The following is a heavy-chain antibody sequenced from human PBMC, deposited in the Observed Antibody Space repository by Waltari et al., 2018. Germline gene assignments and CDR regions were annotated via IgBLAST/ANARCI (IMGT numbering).Heavy chain of an antibody. V-gene: IGHV3-23*04. CDR3: AKSTRDMVRGVYDAFDI. Sequence: EVQLVESGGGLVQPGGSLRLSCAASGFTVSSYAMSWVRQAPGMGLEWVSAISGSGGSTYYADSVKGRFTISRDNSKNTLYLQMNSLRAEDTAVYYCAKSTRDMVRGVYDAFDIWGQGTMVTVSS. CDR1: GFTVSSYA. D-gene: IGHD3-10*01. CDR2: ISGSGGST. J-gene: IGHJ3*02.